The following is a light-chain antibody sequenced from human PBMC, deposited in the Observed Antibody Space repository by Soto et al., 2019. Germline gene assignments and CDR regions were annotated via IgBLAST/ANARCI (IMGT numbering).Light chain of an antibody. CDR2: G. J-gene: IGLJ3*02. Sequence: QSVLTQPPSVSGAPGQRVTICCTGSSSNIGAGYPVHWYQQLPGTAPKLLVAGNRPSGVPDRFSVSKSGASASLAITGLQAEDEADYYCQSYDSSLSRRWVFGGGTKLTVL. V-gene: IGLV1-40*01. CDR3: QSYDSSLSRRWV. CDR1: SSNIGAGYP.